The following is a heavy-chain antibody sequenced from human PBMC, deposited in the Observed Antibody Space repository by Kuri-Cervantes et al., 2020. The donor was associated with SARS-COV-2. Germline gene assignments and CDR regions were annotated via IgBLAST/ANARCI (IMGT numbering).Heavy chain of an antibody. J-gene: IGHJ3*02. V-gene: IGHV1-8*03. CDR2: MNPNSGNT. D-gene: IGHD3-3*01. CDR3: ASRRGFLAYNDAFDI. CDR1: GGTFTSYD. Sequence: ASVKVSCKASGGTFTSYDINWVRQATGQGLEWMGWMNPNSGNTGYAQKFQGRVTITRNTSISTAYMGLSSLRSEDTAVYYCASRRGFLAYNDAFDIWGQGTMVTVSS.